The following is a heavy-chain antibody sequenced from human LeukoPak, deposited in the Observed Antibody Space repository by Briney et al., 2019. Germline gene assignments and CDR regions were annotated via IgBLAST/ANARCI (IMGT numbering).Heavy chain of an antibody. CDR3: ARQLFWSGYYTGV. CDR2: VNDSGSI. Sequence: SETLSLTCAVSGGSFSGYYWSWIRQPPGKGLELIGEVNDSGSINYNPSLRSRVIISVDVSKTRFSLKLSSVTAADTAVYYCARQLFWSGYYTGVWANGTTVTVSS. D-gene: IGHD3-3*01. V-gene: IGHV4-34*01. J-gene: IGHJ6*03. CDR1: GGSFSGYY.